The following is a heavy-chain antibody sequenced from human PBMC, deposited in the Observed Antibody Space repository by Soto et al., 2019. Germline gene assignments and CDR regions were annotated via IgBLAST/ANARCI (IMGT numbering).Heavy chain of an antibody. CDR2: IIPVIGVG. V-gene: IGHV1-69*02. CDR1: GNTLNSDT. D-gene: IGHD4-17*01. CDR3: AIGRTGSNGYYWA. J-gene: IGHJ5*02. Sequence: QVQLVQSGAEVKKPGSSVKVSCKPSGNTLNSDTITWLRQAPGEGLEWMGWIIPVIGVGTYAQKFQDRVTIPAAKSTTTVYMERTSLTSEDTATYGCAIGRTGSNGYYWAWGQGTQVTVSP.